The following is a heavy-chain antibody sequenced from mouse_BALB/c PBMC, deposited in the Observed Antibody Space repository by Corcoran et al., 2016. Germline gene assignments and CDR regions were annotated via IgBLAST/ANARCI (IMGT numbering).Heavy chain of an antibody. CDR1: AYTFTNYG. CDR3: ARRGITTVEYYVDY. J-gene: IGHJ2*01. Sequence: QIQLVQSGPELKKPGAPVKISCKASAYTFTNYGMNWVKQAPGKGLKWMGWINTNTGEQTYAEEFKGRFAFSLETSASTAYLQINNLKNEDTATYFCARRGITTVEYYVDYWGQGTTLTVSS. CDR2: INTNTGEQ. D-gene: IGHD1-1*01. V-gene: IGHV9-3*02.